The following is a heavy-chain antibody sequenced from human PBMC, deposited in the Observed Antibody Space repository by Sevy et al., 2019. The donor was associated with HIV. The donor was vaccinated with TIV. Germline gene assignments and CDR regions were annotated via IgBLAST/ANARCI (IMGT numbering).Heavy chain of an antibody. J-gene: IGHJ3*02. CDR1: GFIFSSFA. V-gene: IGHV3-23*01. Sequence: GGSLRLSCAASGFIFSSFAMSWVRQAPGKGLEWVSAISGSGHSRYNADSVKGRFTISRDISKNTLYLQMNSLRAEDTAVYYCAKERNFWSGRDAFDIWGQGTTVTVSS. CDR2: ISGSGHSR. D-gene: IGHD3-3*01. CDR3: AKERNFWSGRDAFDI.